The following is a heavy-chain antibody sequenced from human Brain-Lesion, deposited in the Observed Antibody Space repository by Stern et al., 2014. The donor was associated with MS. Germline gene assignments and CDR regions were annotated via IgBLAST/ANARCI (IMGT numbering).Heavy chain of an antibody. CDR1: GGSVSSTSYA. CDR2: IYYSGNT. J-gene: IGHJ5*02. CDR3: AGEEDIRYCSGGSCTGNWFDP. V-gene: IGHV4-39*01. Sequence: VHLVESGPGLVKPSETLSLTCTVAGGSVSSTSYAWAWIRQPPGKGLEGIGTIYYSGNTYYSPSLKSRLTISLDKSKNQFFLQMRSVTAADTAVYYCAGEEDIRYCSGGSCTGNWFDPWGQGTLVTVSS. D-gene: IGHD2-15*01.